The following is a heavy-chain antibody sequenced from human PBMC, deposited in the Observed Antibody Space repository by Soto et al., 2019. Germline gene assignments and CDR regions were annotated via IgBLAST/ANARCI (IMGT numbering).Heavy chain of an antibody. CDR3: AKAPYYYDSSGYYYTAFDI. D-gene: IGHD3-22*01. CDR1: GFTFTSYA. V-gene: IGHV3-23*01. J-gene: IGHJ3*02. Sequence: LRLSCAASGFTFTSYALGWVRQAPGQGLEWVSAISGSGYSTYYADSVKGRFTISRDNSKNTLYLQMNSLRAEDTAVYYCAKAPYYYDSSGYYYTAFDIWGQGTMVTVSS. CDR2: ISGSGYST.